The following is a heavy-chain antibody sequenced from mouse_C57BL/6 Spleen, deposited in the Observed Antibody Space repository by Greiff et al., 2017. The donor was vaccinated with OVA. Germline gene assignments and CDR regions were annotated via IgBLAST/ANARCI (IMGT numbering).Heavy chain of an antibody. Sequence: VQLQQPGAELVMPGASVKLSCKASGYTFTSYWMHWVKQRPGQGLEWIGEIDPSDSYTNYNQKFKGKSTLTVDKSSSTAYMQLSSLTSEDSAVYYCARRGPYSNYGYWYFDVWGTGTTVTVSS. J-gene: IGHJ1*03. CDR3: ARRGPYSNYGYWYFDV. V-gene: IGHV1-69*01. CDR1: GYTFTSYW. CDR2: IDPSDSYT. D-gene: IGHD2-5*01.